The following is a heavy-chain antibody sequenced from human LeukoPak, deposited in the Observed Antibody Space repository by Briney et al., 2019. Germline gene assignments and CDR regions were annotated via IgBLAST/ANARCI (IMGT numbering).Heavy chain of an antibody. Sequence: SVKVSCKASGGTFSGYAISWVRQAPGQGLEWMGGIIPIIGTASYAQKFQGRVTVTTDESAGIVYMELSSLRSEDTAVYYCASGVHDSSGALGDWGQGTLVTVSS. CDR3: ASGVHDSSGALGD. CDR1: GGTFSGYA. J-gene: IGHJ4*02. V-gene: IGHV1-69*05. CDR2: IIPIIGTA. D-gene: IGHD3-22*01.